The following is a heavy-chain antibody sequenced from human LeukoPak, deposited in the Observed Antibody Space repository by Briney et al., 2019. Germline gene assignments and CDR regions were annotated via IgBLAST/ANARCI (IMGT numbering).Heavy chain of an antibody. J-gene: IGHJ3*02. V-gene: IGHV3-21*01. CDR1: GFTFSSYS. Sequence: GGSLRLSCAASGFTFSSYSMNWVRQAPGKGLEWVSSISSSSSYIYYADSVKGRFTISRDNAKNSLYLQMNSLIAEDTAVFYWASYDSSGYYPFGEAFDIWGQGKMVTVSS. CDR3: ASYDSSGYYPFGEAFDI. D-gene: IGHD3-22*01. CDR2: ISSSSSYI.